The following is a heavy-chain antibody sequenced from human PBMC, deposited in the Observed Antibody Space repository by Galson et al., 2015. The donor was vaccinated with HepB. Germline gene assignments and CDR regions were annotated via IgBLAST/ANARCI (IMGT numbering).Heavy chain of an antibody. CDR3: ARAILSLRIAVAGPVYGMDV. V-gene: IGHV3-66*01. Sequence: SLRLSCAASGFTVSSNYMSWVRQAPGKGLEWVSVICSGGSTYYADSVKGRFTIYRDKSKNTLYLQMNSLRAEDTAVYYCARAILSLRIAVAGPVYGMDVWGQGTTVTVSS. D-gene: IGHD6-19*01. J-gene: IGHJ6*02. CDR2: ICSGGST. CDR1: GFTVSSNY.